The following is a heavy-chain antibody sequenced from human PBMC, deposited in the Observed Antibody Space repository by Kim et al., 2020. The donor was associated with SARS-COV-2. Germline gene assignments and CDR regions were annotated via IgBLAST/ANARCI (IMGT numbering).Heavy chain of an antibody. D-gene: IGHD4-4*01. CDR1: GGSISSHY. CDR3: ARCYSNYWYFDL. CDR2: IHYTGST. J-gene: IGHJ2*01. V-gene: IGHV4-59*08. Sequence: SETLSLTCTVSGGSISSHYWSWIRQPPGKGLEWIGYIHYTGSTNYNPSLKSRVTMSVDTSKNQFSLRLNSVTAADAAMYYCARCYSNYWYFDLWGRGTLVTVSS.